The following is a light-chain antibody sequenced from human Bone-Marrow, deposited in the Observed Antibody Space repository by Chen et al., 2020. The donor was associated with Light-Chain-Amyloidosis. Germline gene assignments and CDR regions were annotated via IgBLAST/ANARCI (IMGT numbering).Light chain of an antibody. CDR1: QSVSSSY. J-gene: IGKJ1*01. Sequence: EIVLTQSPGTLSLSPGETAILSCRASQSVSSSYLGWYQQIPGQAPRLPVYGASTRAAGMPDRFSGSGSGTDFTLTISRLESEDFAVYYCQQYGSSPTFGQGTKVEIK. CDR2: GAS. CDR3: QQYGSSPT. V-gene: IGKV3-20*01.